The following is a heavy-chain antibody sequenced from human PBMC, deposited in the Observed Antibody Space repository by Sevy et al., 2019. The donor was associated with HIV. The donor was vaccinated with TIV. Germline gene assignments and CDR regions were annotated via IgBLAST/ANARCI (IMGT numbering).Heavy chain of an antibody. CDR3: AREGVDFWSGPVDYYYGMDV. V-gene: IGHV3-74*01. D-gene: IGHD3-3*01. J-gene: IGHJ6*02. CDR2: INGDGNSP. CDR1: GFTFSKYW. Sequence: GGSLRLSCEVSGFTFSKYWMHWVRQAPGKGLVWVSRINGDGNSPIYEDSVQGRFTISRDNAKNTLFLQMNSLRAEDTCIYYCAREGVDFWSGPVDYYYGMDVWGQGTTVTVSS.